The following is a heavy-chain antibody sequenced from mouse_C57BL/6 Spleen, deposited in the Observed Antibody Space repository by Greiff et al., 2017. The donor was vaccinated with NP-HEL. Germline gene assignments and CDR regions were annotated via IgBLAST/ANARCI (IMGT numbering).Heavy chain of an antibody. Sequence: EVMLVESGGGLVKPGGSLKLSCAASGFTFSSYAMSWVRQTPEKRLEWVATISDGGSYTYYPDNVKGRFTISRDNAKNNLYLQMSHLKSEDTAMYYCAREEAQAFYAMDYWGQGTSVTVSS. V-gene: IGHV5-4*01. CDR2: ISDGGSYT. D-gene: IGHD3-2*02. J-gene: IGHJ4*01. CDR3: AREEAQAFYAMDY. CDR1: GFTFSSYA.